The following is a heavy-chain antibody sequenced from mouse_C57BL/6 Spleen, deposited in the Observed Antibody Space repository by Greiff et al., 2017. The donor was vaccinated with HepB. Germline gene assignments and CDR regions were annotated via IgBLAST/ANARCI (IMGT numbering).Heavy chain of an antibody. D-gene: IGHD1-1*01. V-gene: IGHV1-15*01. CDR2: IDPETGGT. J-gene: IGHJ4*01. CDR3: TRQFITTVVDAMDY. Sequence: QVQLQQSGAELVRPGASVTLSCKASGYTFTDYEMHWVKQTPVHGLEWIGAIDPETGGTAYNQKFKGKAILTADKSSSTAYMELRSLTSEDSAVYYCTRQFITTVVDAMDYWGQGTSVTVSS. CDR1: GYTFTDYE.